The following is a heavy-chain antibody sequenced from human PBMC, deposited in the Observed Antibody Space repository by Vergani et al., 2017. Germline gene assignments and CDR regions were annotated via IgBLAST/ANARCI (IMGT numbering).Heavy chain of an antibody. CDR2: IHYTGST. V-gene: IGHV4-30-4*08. J-gene: IGHJ5*02. CDR1: GGSISSGDYY. Sequence: QVQLQGSGPGLVKPSQTLSLTCTVSGGSISSGDYYWSWIRQPPGKGLEWIGYIHYTGSTYYNPSLKSRLTISVDTSKNQFSLRLSYVTAADTAVYYCARDGSPGIYDVLTGYYSGWFDPWGKGTRVTVSS. D-gene: IGHD3-9*01. CDR3: ARDGSPGIYDVLTGYYSGWFDP.